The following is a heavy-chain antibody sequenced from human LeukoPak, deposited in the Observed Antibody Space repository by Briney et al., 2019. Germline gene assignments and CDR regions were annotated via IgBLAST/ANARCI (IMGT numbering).Heavy chain of an antibody. Sequence: GGSLRLYCAASGFTSRSYWMSWVRQAPGKGLEWVANIKQDGSEKYYVDSVKGRFTLSRDKAKTSLYLQMNSLRDEDTAVYYCAREATYYSDIGGPHEAFGIWGQGTMVTVSS. D-gene: IGHD3-22*01. CDR3: AREATYYSDIGGPHEAFGI. V-gene: IGHV3-7*01. J-gene: IGHJ3*02. CDR1: GFTSRSYW. CDR2: IKQDGSEK.